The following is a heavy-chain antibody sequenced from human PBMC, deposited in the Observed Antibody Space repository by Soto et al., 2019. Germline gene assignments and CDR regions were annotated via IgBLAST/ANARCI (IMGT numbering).Heavy chain of an antibody. CDR3: ARGLPRYIVVVVAATRPHNWFDP. V-gene: IGHV4-34*01. Sequence: SETLSLTCAVYGGSFSGYYWSWIRQPPGKGLEWIGEINHSGSTNYNPSLKSRVTISVDTSKNQVSLKLSSVTAADTAVYYCARGLPRYIVVVVAATRPHNWFDPWGQGTLVTVSS. CDR1: GGSFSGYY. D-gene: IGHD2-15*01. J-gene: IGHJ5*02. CDR2: INHSGST.